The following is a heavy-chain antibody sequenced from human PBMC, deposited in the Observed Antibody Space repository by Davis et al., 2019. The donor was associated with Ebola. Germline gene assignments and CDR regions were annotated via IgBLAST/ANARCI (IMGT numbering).Heavy chain of an antibody. J-gene: IGHJ3*02. V-gene: IGHV3-30*03. Sequence: GESLKISCAASGFIFSNYGMHWVRQAPGKGLEWVAVISYDGSDNYNVDFARGRFTISRDNAKNTVYLQMNSLRTGDTAVYYCAASTGEIGAFDIWGQGTMVTVSS. CDR1: GFIFSNYG. D-gene: IGHD3-16*01. CDR3: AASTGEIGAFDI. CDR2: ISYDGSDN.